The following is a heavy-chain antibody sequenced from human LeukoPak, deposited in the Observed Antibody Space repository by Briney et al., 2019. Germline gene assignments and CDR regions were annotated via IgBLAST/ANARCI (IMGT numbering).Heavy chain of an antibody. CDR3: ARASNFYDSSGYYGVYFDY. V-gene: IGHV5-51*01. D-gene: IGHD3-22*01. CDR1: GYSFTSYW. Sequence: GESLKISCKGSGYSFTSYWIGWVRQMPGKGLEWMGIIYPGDSDTRYSPSFQGQVTISADKSISTAYLQWSSLKASDTAMYYCARASNFYDSSGYYGVYFDYWGQGTLVTVSS. CDR2: IYPGDSDT. J-gene: IGHJ4*02.